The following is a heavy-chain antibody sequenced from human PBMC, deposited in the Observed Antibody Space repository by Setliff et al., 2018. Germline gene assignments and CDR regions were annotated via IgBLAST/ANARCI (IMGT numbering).Heavy chain of an antibody. Sequence: PSETPLTCTVSGDSISSGDYFWSWIRQPPGKGLEWIAYIYHSGSAYYDPSLKSRVTMSVDTSKNQFSLHLTSVTAADTAVYYCAREVGTSTSSDAFDVWGQGMMVTVSS. CDR3: AREVGTSTSSDAFDV. V-gene: IGHV4-30-4*08. CDR1: GDSISSGDYF. CDR2: IYHSGSA. D-gene: IGHD1-26*01. J-gene: IGHJ3*01.